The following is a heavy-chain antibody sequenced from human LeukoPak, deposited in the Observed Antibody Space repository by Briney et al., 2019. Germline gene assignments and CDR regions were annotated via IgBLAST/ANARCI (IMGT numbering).Heavy chain of an antibody. J-gene: IGHJ5*02. Sequence: PSETLSLTCTVSGGSISSSYYYWGWIRQPPGKGLEWIGSIYYSGSTYYNPSLKSRVTISVDTSKNQFSLKLSSVTAADTAVYYCARQGGSSGWYPWFDPWGQGTLVTVSS. CDR1: GGSISSSYYY. D-gene: IGHD6-19*01. CDR3: ARQGGSSGWYPWFDP. V-gene: IGHV4-39*01. CDR2: IYYSGST.